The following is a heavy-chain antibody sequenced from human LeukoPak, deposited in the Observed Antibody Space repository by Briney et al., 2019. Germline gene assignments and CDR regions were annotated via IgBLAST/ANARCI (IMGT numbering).Heavy chain of an antibody. J-gene: IGHJ6*03. V-gene: IGHV3-21*01. CDR1: GFTFSSYS. CDR3: ARGGSPDIVLMVYALHYYYYMDV. CDR2: ISSSSSYI. D-gene: IGHD2-8*01. Sequence: PGGSLRLSCAASGFTFSSYSMNWVRQAPGKGLEWVSSISSSSSYIYYADSVKGRFTISRDNAKNSLYLQMNSLRAEDTAVYYCARGGSPDIVLMVYALHYYYYMDVWGKGTTVTVSS.